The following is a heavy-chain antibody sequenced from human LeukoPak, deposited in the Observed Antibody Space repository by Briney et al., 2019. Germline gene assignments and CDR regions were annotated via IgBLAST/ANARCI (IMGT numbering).Heavy chain of an antibody. Sequence: GGSLRLSCAASGFTLSSYNMNWVRQAPGKGLEWVSYISSSSSTIYYADSVKGRFTISRDNAKNSLYLQMNSLRAEDTAVYYCARDWGRFRFLEWSNFDAFDIWGQGTMVTVSS. J-gene: IGHJ3*02. CDR3: ARDWGRFRFLEWSNFDAFDI. CDR2: ISSSSSTI. D-gene: IGHD3-3*01. V-gene: IGHV3-48*01. CDR1: GFTLSSYN.